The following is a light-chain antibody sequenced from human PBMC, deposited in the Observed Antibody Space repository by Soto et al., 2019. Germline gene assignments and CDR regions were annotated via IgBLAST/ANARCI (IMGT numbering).Light chain of an antibody. V-gene: IGLV2-11*01. CDR3: CSYAGSYTYV. Sequence: QSALTQPRSVSGSPGQSVTISCTGTSSDVGGYNYVSWYQQHPGKAPKLMIYDVSKRPSGVPDRFSGSKSGNTASLTISGLQAEDEADFYCCSYAGSYTYVFETGPKVTAL. CDR2: DVS. CDR1: SSDVGGYNY. J-gene: IGLJ1*01.